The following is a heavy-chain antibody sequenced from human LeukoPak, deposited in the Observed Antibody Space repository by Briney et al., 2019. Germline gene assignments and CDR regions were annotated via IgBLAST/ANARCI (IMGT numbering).Heavy chain of an antibody. CDR1: GGSISSGSYY. CDR3: AKKRNTRGCYPYGMDV. J-gene: IGHJ6*02. CDR2: IYTSGST. D-gene: IGHD3-16*01. Sequence: SQTLSLTCTVSGGSISSGSYYWSWIRQPAGKGLEWIERIYTSGSTNYNPSLKSRVTISVDTSENQFSLKLSSVTAADTAVYYCAKKRNTRGCYPYGMDVGAQGPTVTFPS. V-gene: IGHV4-61*02.